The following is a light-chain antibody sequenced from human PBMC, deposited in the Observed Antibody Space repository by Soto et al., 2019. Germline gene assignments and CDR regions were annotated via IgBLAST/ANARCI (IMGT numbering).Light chain of an antibody. V-gene: IGKV3-11*01. J-gene: IGKJ1*01. Sequence: EIVLTQSPATLSLSPGERATLSCRASQSVSSYLAWYQQKPGQAPRLLIYGASSRATGIPARFSGSGSGTAFTLNISSLQSEDFALYYCQQYNNWPPWTFGQGTKVDIK. CDR1: QSVSSY. CDR2: GAS. CDR3: QQYNNWPPWT.